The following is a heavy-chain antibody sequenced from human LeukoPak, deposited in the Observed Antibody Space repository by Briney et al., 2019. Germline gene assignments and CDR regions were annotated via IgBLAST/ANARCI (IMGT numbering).Heavy chain of an antibody. V-gene: IGHV4-34*01. J-gene: IGHJ4*02. Sequence: SETLSLTCAVYGGSFSGYYWSWIRQPPGKGLEWIGEINHSGSTNYNPSLKSRVTISVDTSKNQFSLKLSPVTAADTAVYYCARSLGAAFDYWGQGTLVTVSS. CDR1: GGSFSGYY. D-gene: IGHD1-26*01. CDR2: INHSGST. CDR3: ARSLGAAFDY.